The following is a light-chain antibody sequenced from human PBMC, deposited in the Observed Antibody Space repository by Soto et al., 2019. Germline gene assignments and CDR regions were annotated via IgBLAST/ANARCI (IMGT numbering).Light chain of an antibody. CDR1: QTISSG. J-gene: IGKJ1*01. CDR3: QQYKSYKT. V-gene: IGKV1-5*01. Sequence: DIPMTQSPSTLSASVGDRVTITCRASQTISSGLAWCQQKPGKAPKVLIYDASTLESGVPSRFSGSGSGTEFTLTISSLQPDDFATYYCQQYKSYKTFGQGTKVEIK. CDR2: DAS.